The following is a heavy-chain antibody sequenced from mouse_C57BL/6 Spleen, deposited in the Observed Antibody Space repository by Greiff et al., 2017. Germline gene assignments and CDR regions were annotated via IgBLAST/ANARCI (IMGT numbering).Heavy chain of an antibody. D-gene: IGHD2-3*01. V-gene: IGHV3-6*01. J-gene: IGHJ3*01. CDR2: ISYDGSN. CDR3: ARDQGGYYWFAY. Sequence: EVQLQQSGPGLVKPSQSLSLTCSVTGYSITSGYYWNWIRQFPGNKLEWMGYISYDGSNNYNPSLKNRISITRATSKNQFFLKLNSVTTEDTATYYSARDQGGYYWFAYWGQGTLVTVSA. CDR1: GYSITSGYY.